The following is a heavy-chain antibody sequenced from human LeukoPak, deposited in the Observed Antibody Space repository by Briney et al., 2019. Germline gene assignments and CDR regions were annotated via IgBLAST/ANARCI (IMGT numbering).Heavy chain of an antibody. Sequence: PGGSLRLSCAASGFTFSSYAMSWVRQAPGKGLEWVSAISGSGGSTYYADSVKGRFTISRDNSKNTLYLKMNSLRAEDTAVYYCATIWFGGRDYWGQGTLVTVSS. CDR2: ISGSGGST. CDR3: ATIWFGGRDY. V-gene: IGHV3-23*01. CDR1: GFTFSSYA. D-gene: IGHD3-10*01. J-gene: IGHJ4*02.